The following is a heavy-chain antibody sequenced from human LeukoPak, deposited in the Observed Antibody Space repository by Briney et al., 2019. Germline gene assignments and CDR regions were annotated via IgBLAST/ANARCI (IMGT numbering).Heavy chain of an antibody. CDR3: AKVQRGYYYDSSGYYSRWFDP. D-gene: IGHD3-22*01. Sequence: PGGSLRLSCAASGFTFSSYAMSWVRQAPGKGLEWVSAISGSGGSTYYADSVKGRFTISRDNSKNTLYLQMNSLRAEDTAVYYCAKVQRGYYYDSSGYYSRWFDPWGQGTLVTVSS. CDR2: ISGSGGST. V-gene: IGHV3-23*01. J-gene: IGHJ5*02. CDR1: GFTFSSYA.